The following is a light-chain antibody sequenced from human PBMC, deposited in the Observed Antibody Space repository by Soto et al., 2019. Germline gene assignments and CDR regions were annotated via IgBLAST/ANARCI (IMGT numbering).Light chain of an antibody. J-gene: IGLJ1*01. V-gene: IGLV2-8*01. Sequence: QSALTQPPSASGSPGQSVTISCTGTSSDVGGYNYVSWYQQHPGKAPKLMIYDVSKRPSGVPDRFSGSKSGNTASLTVSGIQADDEADFYCSSYAGSNNFVFGTGTKLTV. CDR3: SSYAGSNNFV. CDR1: SSDVGGYNY. CDR2: DVS.